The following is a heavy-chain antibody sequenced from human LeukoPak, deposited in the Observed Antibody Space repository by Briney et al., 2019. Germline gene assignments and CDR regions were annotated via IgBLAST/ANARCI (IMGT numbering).Heavy chain of an antibody. Sequence: ASVKVSCKASGYTFTSYGISWVRQAPGQGLEWMGWISAYNGYTNYAQKLQGRVTMTTDTSTSTAYMELRSLRSDDTAVYYCARDLELLWFGELSVWGQGTLVTVSS. V-gene: IGHV1-18*01. J-gene: IGHJ4*02. CDR1: GYTFTSYG. CDR2: ISAYNGYT. CDR3: ARDLELLWFGELSV. D-gene: IGHD3-10*01.